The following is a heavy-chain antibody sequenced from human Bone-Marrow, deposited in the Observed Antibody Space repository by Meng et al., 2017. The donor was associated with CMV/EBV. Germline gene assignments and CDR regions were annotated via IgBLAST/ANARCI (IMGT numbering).Heavy chain of an antibody. D-gene: IGHD2-2*01. Sequence: SVKVSCKASGGTFSSYAISWVRQAPGQGLEWMGGIIPIFGTANYAQKFQGRVTITTDESTSTAYMELSSLRSEDTAVDYCARDRYCSSTSCLGPGFDPWGEATLVTVSS. CDR1: GGTFSSYA. V-gene: IGHV1-69*05. CDR3: ARDRYCSSTSCLGPGFDP. J-gene: IGHJ5*02. CDR2: IIPIFGTA.